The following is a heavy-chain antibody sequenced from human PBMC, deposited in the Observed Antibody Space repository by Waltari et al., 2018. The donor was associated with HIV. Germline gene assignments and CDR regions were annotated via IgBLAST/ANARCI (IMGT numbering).Heavy chain of an antibody. CDR2: VSFSGDST. D-gene: IGHD5-12*01. V-gene: IGHV3-23*01. CDR1: GFTFRSYA. Sequence: EVQLLESGVGLVQPGGSLRLSCAASGFTFRSYAMNWVRQAPGKGLESVSGVSFSGDSTYDADSGKGRFTTSRDNSKHTLYLQPKSLRAEDTAVYYCAKEGLGYSGYESRASYFDYWGQGTLVTVSS. J-gene: IGHJ4*02. CDR3: AKEGLGYSGYESRASYFDY.